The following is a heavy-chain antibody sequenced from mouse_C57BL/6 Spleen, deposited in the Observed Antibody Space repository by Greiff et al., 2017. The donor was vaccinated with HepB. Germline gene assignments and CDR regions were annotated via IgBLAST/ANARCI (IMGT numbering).Heavy chain of an antibody. CDR3: ASREGYGYD. J-gene: IGHJ2*01. CDR2: IYPRSGNT. Sequence: QVQLQQSGAELARPGASVKLSCKASGYTFTSYGISWVKQRTGQGLEWIGEIYPRSGNTYYNEKFKGKATLTADKSSSTAYMELRSLTSEDSAVYFCASREGYGYDWGQGTTLTVSS. V-gene: IGHV1-81*01. D-gene: IGHD2-2*01. CDR1: GYTFTSYG.